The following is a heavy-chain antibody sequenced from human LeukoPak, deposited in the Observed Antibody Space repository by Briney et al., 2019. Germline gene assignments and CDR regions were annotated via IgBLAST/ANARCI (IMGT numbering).Heavy chain of an antibody. CDR2: IYSGGTT. Sequence: GGSLRLSCAASGFTVSNNYMSWVRQAPGKGLEWVSVIYSGGTTYYADSVKGRFTISRDNSKNTLYLQMNSLRAEDTAVYYCVRDPYSGSYPYYYGMDVWGQGTTVTVSS. D-gene: IGHD1-26*01. CDR3: VRDPYSGSYPYYYGMDV. J-gene: IGHJ6*02. V-gene: IGHV3-66*01. CDR1: GFTVSNNY.